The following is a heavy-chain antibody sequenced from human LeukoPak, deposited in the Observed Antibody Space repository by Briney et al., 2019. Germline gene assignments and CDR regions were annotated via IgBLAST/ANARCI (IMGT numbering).Heavy chain of an antibody. CDR1: GFTFSSYA. V-gene: IGHV3-23*01. Sequence: GGSLRLSCAASGFTFSSYAMSWVRQAPGKGLEWVSAISGSGGTTYYADSVKGRFTISRDYSKNTLYLQMNSLRAEDTAVYYCAKRGDCSSTSCYTHGYYYYGMDVWGQGTTVTVSS. D-gene: IGHD2-2*01. J-gene: IGHJ6*02. CDR3: AKRGDCSSTSCYTHGYYYYGMDV. CDR2: ISGSGGTT.